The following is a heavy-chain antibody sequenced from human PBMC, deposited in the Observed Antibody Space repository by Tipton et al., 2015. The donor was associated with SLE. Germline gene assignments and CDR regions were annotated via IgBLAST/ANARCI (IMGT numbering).Heavy chain of an antibody. CDR1: GYTFTDYH. CDR3: ARRFDGPEPYYYYYGMDV. V-gene: IGHV1-2*06. D-gene: IGHD3-9*01. J-gene: IGHJ6*02. CDR2: INPNTGGT. Sequence: QLVQSGAEVKKPGASVKVSCKASGYTFTDYHMHWVRQAPGQGLEWMGRINPNTGGTNYAQKFQGRVTMTRDTSITTAYMELSRLRSDDTAVYYCARRFDGPEPYYYYYGMDVWGQGASVTVSS.